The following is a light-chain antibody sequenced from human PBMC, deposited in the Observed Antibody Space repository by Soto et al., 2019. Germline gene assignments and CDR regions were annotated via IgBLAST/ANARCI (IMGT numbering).Light chain of an antibody. CDR3: CSYAGSSTLV. CDR2: EVS. Sequence: QSALTQPASVSGSPGQSITISCTGTSSDFGSYNLVSWYQQHPGKAPKLMIYEVSKRPSGVSNRFSGSKYGNTASLTISGLQAEDEADYYCCSYAGSSTLVFGGGTKLTVL. V-gene: IGLV2-23*02. CDR1: SSDFGSYNL. J-gene: IGLJ3*02.